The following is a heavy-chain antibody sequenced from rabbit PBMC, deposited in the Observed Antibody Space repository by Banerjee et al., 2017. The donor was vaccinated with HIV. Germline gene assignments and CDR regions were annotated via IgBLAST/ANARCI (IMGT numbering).Heavy chain of an antibody. J-gene: IGHJ4*01. CDR2: IHGGSSGTT. CDR1: GFSLSDNY. CDR3: ARDLAGVIGWNFNL. D-gene: IGHD4-1*01. Sequence: LVKPGASLTLTCKASGFSLSDNYMCWVRQAPGKGLEWIACIHGGSSGTTYYATWAKGRFSISKTSSTTVTLQMTSLTAADTASYFCARDLAGVIGWNFNLWGPGTLVTVS. V-gene: IGHV1S40*01.